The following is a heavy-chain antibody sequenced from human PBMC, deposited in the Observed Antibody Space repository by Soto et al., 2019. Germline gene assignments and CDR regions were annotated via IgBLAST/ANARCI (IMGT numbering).Heavy chain of an antibody. CDR2: ISHDGSKK. CDR1: GFTFSRYA. D-gene: IGHD1-26*01. Sequence: QVQLVESGGGVVQPGRSLRLSCAASGFTFSRYAMHWVRQAPGRGLEWVAFISHDGSKKYYADSVKGRFTISRDNSKNTLYLQMNSLRADDTAVYYCARDLSDYFDYWGQGTLVTVSS. CDR3: ARDLSDYFDY. V-gene: IGHV3-30-3*01. J-gene: IGHJ4*02.